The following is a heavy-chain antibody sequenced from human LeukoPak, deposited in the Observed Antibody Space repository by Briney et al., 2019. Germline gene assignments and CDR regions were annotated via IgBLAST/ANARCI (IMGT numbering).Heavy chain of an antibody. V-gene: IGHV5-10-1*01. J-gene: IGHJ4*02. CDR2: IDPRDAYT. CDR3: ARRDRQLIAPDY. CDR1: GSTFNNYW. D-gene: IGHD3-22*01. Sequence: GAPPHISRQRAGSTFNNYWIRRGRPLPGKGPEWAGRIDPRDAYTNYNPSFQGHVTNSADKSISTAYLQWGSVKASYTAIYCCARRDRQLIAPDYWGRGTLLSVSS.